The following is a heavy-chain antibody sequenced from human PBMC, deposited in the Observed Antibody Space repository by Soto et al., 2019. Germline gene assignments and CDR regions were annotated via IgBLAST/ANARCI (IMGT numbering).Heavy chain of an antibody. CDR1: GFAFSNYA. D-gene: IGHD3-3*01. Sequence: EVQLLESGGGLVQPGGSLTLSCAACGFAFSNYAMSWFRQAAGKGLEWVLDISGSGGSRYYADSVKGRFTISRDNSKNTVYLQMNSLRAEDTAIYYCAKEGSGAFWKALQDWGQGTLVTVSS. CDR3: AKEGSGAFWKALQD. V-gene: IGHV3-23*01. CDR2: ISGSGGSR. J-gene: IGHJ1*01.